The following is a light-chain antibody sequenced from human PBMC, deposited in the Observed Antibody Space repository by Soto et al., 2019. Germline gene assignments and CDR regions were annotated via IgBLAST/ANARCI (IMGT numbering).Light chain of an antibody. Sequence: EIVMTQSPATLSVSPGERATLSCRASQSVSSNLAWYQQKPGQAPRLLIYGASTRATGIPARFSGSGSETDFTLTISSLQPDDFATYYCQQYYSYSFTFGQGTKVDIK. V-gene: IGKV3-15*01. J-gene: IGKJ2*01. CDR3: QQYYSYSFT. CDR2: GAS. CDR1: QSVSSN.